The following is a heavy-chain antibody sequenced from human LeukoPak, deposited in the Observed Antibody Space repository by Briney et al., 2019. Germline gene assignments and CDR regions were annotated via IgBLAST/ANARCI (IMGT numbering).Heavy chain of an antibody. J-gene: IGHJ4*02. Sequence: ASVKVSCKASRYTFTSYDINWVREAAGQRLEWMGWMNPNTGRTGFAQEFQGRLTMTRDASISTAYMELSSLRSDDTAVYYCARFSQTPDYYSNGGYYYLGYWGQGTPVTVSS. CDR1: RYTFTSYD. CDR2: MNPNTGRT. CDR3: ARFSQTPDYYSNGGYYYLGY. D-gene: IGHD3-22*01. V-gene: IGHV1-8*01.